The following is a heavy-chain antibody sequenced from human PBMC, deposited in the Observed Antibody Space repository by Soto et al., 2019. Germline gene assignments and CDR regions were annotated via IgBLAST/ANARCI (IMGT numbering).Heavy chain of an antibody. V-gene: IGHV1-18*01. D-gene: IGHD3-3*01. CDR2: ISAYNGNT. CDR3: ARDLREPYYDFWSGYSYGMDV. Sequence: GXSVKVYFKASCYTFTSYGISWVRQAPGQGLEWMGWISAYNGNTNYAQKLQGRVTMTTDTSTSTAYMELRSLRSDDTAVYYCARDLREPYYDFWSGYSYGMDVWGQGTTVTVSS. CDR1: CYTFTSYG. J-gene: IGHJ6*02.